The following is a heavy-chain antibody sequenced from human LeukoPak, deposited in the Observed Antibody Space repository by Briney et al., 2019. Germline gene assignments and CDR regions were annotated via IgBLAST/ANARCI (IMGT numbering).Heavy chain of an antibody. CDR1: GFTFSGYP. V-gene: IGHV3-30-3*01. J-gene: IGHJ6*02. CDR2: ISYDGSNK. Sequence: PGGSLRLSCAASGFTFSGYPIHWVRQAPGKGLEWVAVISYDGSNKYYADSVKGRFTISRDNSKNTLYLQMNSLRAEDTAVYYCARDETGLGGMDVWGQGTTVTVSS. CDR3: ARDETGLGGMDV.